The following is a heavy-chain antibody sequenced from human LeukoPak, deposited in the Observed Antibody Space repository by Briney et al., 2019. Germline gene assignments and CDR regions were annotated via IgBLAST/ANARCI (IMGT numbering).Heavy chain of an antibody. D-gene: IGHD3-9*01. V-gene: IGHV3-7*01. CDR2: IKQDGSEK. J-gene: IGHJ5*02. CDR1: GFTFSRYW. CDR3: ARDLDTYDILTGYVS. Sequence: GGSLRLSCAASGFTFSRYWMSWVRQAPGKGLEWVANIKQDGSEKYYVDSVKGRFTISRDNAKNSLSLQMNSLRAEDTAVYYCARDLDTYDILTGYVSWGQGTLVTVSS.